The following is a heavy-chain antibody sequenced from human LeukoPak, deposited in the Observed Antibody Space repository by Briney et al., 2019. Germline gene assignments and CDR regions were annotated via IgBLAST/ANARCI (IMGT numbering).Heavy chain of an antibody. D-gene: IGHD6-19*01. CDR2: IIPIFGTA. V-gene: IGHV1-69*01. Sequence: ASVKVSCKASGGTFSSYAISWVRQAPGQGLEWMGGIIPIFGTANYAQKFQGRVTITADESTSTAYMELSSLRSEDTAVYYCARDSAFLSIAVADNWFDPWGQGTLVTVSS. CDR1: GGTFSSYA. J-gene: IGHJ5*02. CDR3: ARDSAFLSIAVADNWFDP.